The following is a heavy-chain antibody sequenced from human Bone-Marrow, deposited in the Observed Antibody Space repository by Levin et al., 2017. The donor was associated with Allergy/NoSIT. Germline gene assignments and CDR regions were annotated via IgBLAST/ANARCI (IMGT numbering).Heavy chain of an antibody. CDR1: GDSISSYY. D-gene: IGHD6-19*01. V-gene: IGHV4-59*01. CDR2: IYYTGST. Sequence: KTGGSLRLSCTVSGDSISSYYWSWIRQPPGKGLEWIGYIYYTGSTNYNPSLKSRVTISLDTSKNQFSLKLSSVTAADTAVYYCARDLNHIAVADNVFEIWGQGTMVTVSS. J-gene: IGHJ3*02. CDR3: ARDLNHIAVADNVFEI.